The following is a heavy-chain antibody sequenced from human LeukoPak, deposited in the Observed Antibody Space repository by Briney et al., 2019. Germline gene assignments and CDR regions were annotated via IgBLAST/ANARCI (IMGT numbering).Heavy chain of an antibody. V-gene: IGHV4-30-2*01. CDR3: ARCISDAFDI. CDR1: GDSISSGGYS. J-gene: IGHJ3*02. D-gene: IGHD2-8*01. CDR2: IYHSGGT. Sequence: PSETLSLTCTVSGDSISSGGYSWSWIRQPPGRGLEWIGYIYHSGGTYYNPSLKSRVTMSLDRSKNQFSLKLSSVTAADTAVYYCARCISDAFDIWGQGTMVTVSS.